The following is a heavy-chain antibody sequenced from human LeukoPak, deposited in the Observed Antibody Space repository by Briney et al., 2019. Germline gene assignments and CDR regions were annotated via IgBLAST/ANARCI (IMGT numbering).Heavy chain of an antibody. V-gene: IGHV4-34*01. CDR2: INHRGST. Sequence: PSETLSLTCAVYGGSFSGYYWTWIRQPPGKGLGWIGEINHRGSTDYNPSLKSRLTISVDTSQNQISLRLSSVTAADTAVYYCASIWNWFDPWGQGTLVTVSS. J-gene: IGHJ5*02. CDR3: ASIWNWFDP. CDR1: GGSFSGYY.